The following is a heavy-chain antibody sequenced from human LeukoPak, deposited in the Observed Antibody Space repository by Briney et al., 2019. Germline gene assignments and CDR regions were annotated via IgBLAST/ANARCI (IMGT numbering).Heavy chain of an antibody. CDR1: GFTFDDYA. J-gene: IGHJ6*02. D-gene: IGHD1-26*01. CDR3: AKDRGRKSGSYNYYYYYGMDV. CDR2: ISWNSGSI. V-gene: IGHV3-9*01. Sequence: GGSLRLSCAASGFTFDDYAMHWVRQAPGKGLEWVSGISWNSGSIGYADSVKGRFTISRDNAKNSLYLQMNSLRAEDTALYYCAKDRGRKSGSYNYYYYYGMDVWGQGTTVTVSS.